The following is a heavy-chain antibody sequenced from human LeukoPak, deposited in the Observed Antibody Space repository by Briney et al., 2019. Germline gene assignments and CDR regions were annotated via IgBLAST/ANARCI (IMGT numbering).Heavy chain of an antibody. CDR3: ARVRGVIISIFDY. CDR1: GGSFSGYY. V-gene: IGHV4-34*01. Sequence: SETLSPTCAVYGGSFSGYYWSWIRQPPGKGLEWIGEINHSGSTNYNPSLKSRATISVDTSKNQFSLKLSSVTAADTAVYYCARVRGVIISIFDYWGQGTLVTVSS. D-gene: IGHD3-10*01. CDR2: INHSGST. J-gene: IGHJ4*02.